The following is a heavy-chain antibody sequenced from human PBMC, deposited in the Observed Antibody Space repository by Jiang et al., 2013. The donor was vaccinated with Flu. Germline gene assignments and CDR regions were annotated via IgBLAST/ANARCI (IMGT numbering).Heavy chain of an antibody. D-gene: IGHD1-14*01. V-gene: IGHV5-51*03. J-gene: IGHJ3*02. CDR1: GYSFTSYW. Sequence: GAEVKKPGEVLVKISCKSSGYSFTSYWIGWVRQMPGKGLELMGIIYPDDSDTRYSPSFQGQVTISADKSISAAYLQWSSLQASDTAMYYCARGGTSSSRTLDIWGQGTMVTV. CDR2: IYPDDSDT. CDR3: ARGGTSSSRTLDI.